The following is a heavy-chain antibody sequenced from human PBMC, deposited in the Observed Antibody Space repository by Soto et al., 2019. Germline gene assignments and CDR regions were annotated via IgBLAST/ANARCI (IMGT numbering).Heavy chain of an antibody. CDR1: GGNFKNYG. V-gene: IGHV1-69*12. Sequence: QVQLVQSGAEVKKPGSSVRVSCKTSGGNFKNYGLSWVRQAPGRGLEWMGGIVPSFGMANYGQIFQGRLTITADESTDTVYMELSGLKYEDTAVYYCAREMAALGFHFWGQGTLVTVSS. CDR3: AREMAALGFHF. D-gene: IGHD6-13*01. J-gene: IGHJ4*02. CDR2: IVPSFGMA.